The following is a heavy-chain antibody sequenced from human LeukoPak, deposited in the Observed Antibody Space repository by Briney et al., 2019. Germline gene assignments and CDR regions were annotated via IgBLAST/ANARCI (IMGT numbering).Heavy chain of an antibody. V-gene: IGHV3-21*01. CDR3: ARDGGTYYYGSGNFDY. CDR2: ISSSSSYI. Sequence: PGGSLRFSCAASGFTFSSYSMNWVRQAPGKGLEWVSSISSSSSYIYYADSVKGRFTISRDNAKNSLYLQMNSLRAEDTAVYYCARDGGTYYYGSGNFDYWGQGTLVTVSS. J-gene: IGHJ4*02. CDR1: GFTFSSYS. D-gene: IGHD3-10*01.